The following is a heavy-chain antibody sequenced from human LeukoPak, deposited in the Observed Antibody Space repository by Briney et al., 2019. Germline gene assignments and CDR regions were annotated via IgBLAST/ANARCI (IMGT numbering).Heavy chain of an antibody. CDR3: AKGGRGSKWFDP. CDR2: ISGSGDNT. Sequence: GGSLRLSCAASGFTFSNYAMNWVRQAPGKGLEWVSGISGSGDNTYYADSVKGRFTISRDNSKNTLYLQMNSLRAEDTAVYYCAKGGRGSKWFDPWGQGTLVTVSS. V-gene: IGHV3-23*01. CDR1: GFTFSNYA. J-gene: IGHJ5*02.